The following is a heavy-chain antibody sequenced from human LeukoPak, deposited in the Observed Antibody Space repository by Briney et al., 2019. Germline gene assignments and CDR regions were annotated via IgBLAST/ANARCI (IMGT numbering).Heavy chain of an antibody. J-gene: IGHJ4*02. V-gene: IGHV4-39*01. CDR2: IYYSGST. CDR3: ARQQKFYSSGYYLDY. D-gene: IGHD3-22*01. CDR1: GGSISSSSYY. Sequence: PSETLSLTCTVSGGSISSSSYYWGWIRQPPGKGLEWIGSIYYSGSTYYNPSLKSRVTISVDTSKNQFSLKLSSVTAADTAVYYCARQQKFYSSGYYLDYWGQGTLVTVSS.